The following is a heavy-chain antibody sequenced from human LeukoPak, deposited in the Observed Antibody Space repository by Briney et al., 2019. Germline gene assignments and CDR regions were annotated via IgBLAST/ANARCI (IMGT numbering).Heavy chain of an antibody. CDR3: AKDAFDI. Sequence: GGSLRLSCAASGFTFSSYGMHWVRQAPGKGLEWVAVISYDGSNKYYADSVKGRFTISRDNSKNTLYLQMNSLRAEDTAVYYCAKDAFDIWDQGTMVTVSS. CDR2: ISYDGSNK. V-gene: IGHV3-30*18. CDR1: GFTFSSYG. J-gene: IGHJ3*02.